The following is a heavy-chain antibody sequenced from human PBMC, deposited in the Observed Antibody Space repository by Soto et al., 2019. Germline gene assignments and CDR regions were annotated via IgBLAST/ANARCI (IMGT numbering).Heavy chain of an antibody. V-gene: IGHV3-11*01. D-gene: IGHD6-13*01. CDR1: GFTFSDYY. J-gene: IGHJ4*02. CDR3: ARGTDSSSYYFDY. CDR2: ISSSGSTI. Sequence: GGSLRLSCAASGFTFSDYYMSWIRQAPGKGLEWVSYISSSGSTIYYADSVKGRFTISRDNAKNSLYLQMNSLRAEDTTVYYCARGTDSSSYYFDYWGQGTLVTVSS.